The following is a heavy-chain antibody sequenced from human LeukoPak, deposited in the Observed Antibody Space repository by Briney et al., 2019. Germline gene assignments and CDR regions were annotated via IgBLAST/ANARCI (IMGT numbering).Heavy chain of an antibody. V-gene: IGHV3-53*01. CDR1: GFAVSSNY. CDR2: IYSGGST. Sequence: GGSLRLSCAASGFAVSSNYMSWVRQAPGKGLEWVSVIYSGGSTYYADSVKGRFTISRDNSKNTLYLQMNSLRAEDTAVYYCVRYCSGGSCYSSFDYWGEGPRDTVSS. D-gene: IGHD2-15*01. CDR3: VRYCSGGSCYSSFDY. J-gene: IGHJ4*02.